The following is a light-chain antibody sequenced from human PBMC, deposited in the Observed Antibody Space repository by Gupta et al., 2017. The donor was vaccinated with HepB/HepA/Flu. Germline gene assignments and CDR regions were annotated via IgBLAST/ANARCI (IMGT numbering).Light chain of an antibody. CDR2: LNSYGSH. J-gene: IGLJ2*01. CDR3: QTWGTGIPPV. V-gene: IGLV4-69*01. Sequence: QLVLTQSPSASASLGASVKLTCTLSSGHSNYAIAWHQQQPEKGPRYLMKLNSYGSHIKGDGIPDRFSGSSSGAERYLTISSLQSEDEAYYYCQTWGTGIPPVFGGGTNLTVL. CDR1: SGHSNYA.